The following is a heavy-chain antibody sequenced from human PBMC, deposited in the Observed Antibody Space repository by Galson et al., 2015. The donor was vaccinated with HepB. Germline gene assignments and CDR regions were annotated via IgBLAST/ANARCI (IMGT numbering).Heavy chain of an antibody. D-gene: IGHD3-9*01. CDR1: GSTFIGFY. Sequence: SVKVSCKASGSTFIGFYMHWVRQAPGQGLEWMGWINPDSGDTDYAPKFQGRVTMTRDSSISTAYMELSRLRSDDTAVYFCARYHLATGHGPWGQGTLVTVSS. CDR3: ARYHLATGHGP. CDR2: INPDSGDT. V-gene: IGHV1-2*02. J-gene: IGHJ5*02.